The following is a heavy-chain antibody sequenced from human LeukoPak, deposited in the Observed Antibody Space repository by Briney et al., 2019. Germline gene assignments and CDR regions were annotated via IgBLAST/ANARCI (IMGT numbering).Heavy chain of an antibody. J-gene: IGHJ4*02. V-gene: IGHV3-30*04. CDR1: GFIFSSYA. D-gene: IGHD2-21*02. Sequence: GGSLRLSCAASGFIFSSYAMHWVRQAPGKGLEWVAVISYDGSNKYYADSVKGRFTISRDNAKNTLYLQMNSLRAEDTAVYYCTRVCGSDWYSLGYWGQGTLVTDSS. CDR3: TRVCGSDWYSLGY. CDR2: ISYDGSNK.